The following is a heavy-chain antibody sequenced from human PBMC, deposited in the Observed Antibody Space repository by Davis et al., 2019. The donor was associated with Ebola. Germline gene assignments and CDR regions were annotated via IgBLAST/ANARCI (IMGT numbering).Heavy chain of an antibody. V-gene: IGHV4-59*01. D-gene: IGHD3-22*01. J-gene: IGHJ4*02. CDR3: ARGPESYYYDSSGYYSRPTRFDY. Sequence: SETLSLTCTVSGGSISSYYWSWIRQPPGKGLEWIGYIYYSGSTHYNPSLKSRVTISVDTSKNQFSLKLSSVTAADTAVYYCARGPESYYYDSSGYYSRPTRFDYWGQGTLVTVSS. CDR1: GGSISSYY. CDR2: IYYSGST.